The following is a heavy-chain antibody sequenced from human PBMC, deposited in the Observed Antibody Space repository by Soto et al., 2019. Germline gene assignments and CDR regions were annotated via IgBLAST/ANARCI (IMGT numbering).Heavy chain of an antibody. V-gene: IGHV4-59*11. CDR1: SGSISSRY. Sequence: QVQLKESGPGLVKPSETLSLSCTVSSGSISSRYWSWIRQSPEKGLEWIGYIYHTGRTHYNPSLKSRVTMAIDMSSNQYSLKLTSVTAADTAVYYCATGGRLNEYYYGMDVWGQGTTVTVSS. J-gene: IGHJ6*02. D-gene: IGHD3-16*01. CDR3: ATGGRLNEYYYGMDV. CDR2: IYHTGRT.